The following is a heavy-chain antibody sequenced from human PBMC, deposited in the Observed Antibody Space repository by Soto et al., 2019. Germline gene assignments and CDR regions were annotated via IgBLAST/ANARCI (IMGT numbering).Heavy chain of an antibody. J-gene: IGHJ4*02. Sequence: QVQLQESGPGLVQPSQTLSLTCTVSGGSISSGDYYWTWIRQSPGKGLEWIGYIYSSGTTYYNPSLKSRAAMSVDTSKNQFSLNLESVTAADTALYYCARGHRFGESKNDYWGQGTLVTVSS. CDR2: IYSSGTT. CDR1: GGSISSGDYY. CDR3: ARGHRFGESKNDY. V-gene: IGHV4-30-4*01. D-gene: IGHD3-10*01.